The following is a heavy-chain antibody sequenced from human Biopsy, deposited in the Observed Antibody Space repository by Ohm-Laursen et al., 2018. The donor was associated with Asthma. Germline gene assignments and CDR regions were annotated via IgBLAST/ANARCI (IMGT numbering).Heavy chain of an antibody. CDR2: HDHEEGGT. CDR3: ASDFPKDYVRYNFQF. Sequence: ASVKVSCKISGHSLTDLSMHWVRQAPGQGLEWMGGHDHEEGGTVNARRFQGRVTVTEDTSTDTAYMELSSLSSDDTAVYYCASDFPKDYVRYNFQFWGQGTLVTVSS. CDR1: GHSLTDLS. V-gene: IGHV1-24*01. D-gene: IGHD4-17*01. J-gene: IGHJ4*02.